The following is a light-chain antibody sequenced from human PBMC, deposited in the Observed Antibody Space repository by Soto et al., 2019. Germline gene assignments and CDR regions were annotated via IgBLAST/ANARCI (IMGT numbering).Light chain of an antibody. CDR2: IND. CDR3: AAWDDSLNAL. Sequence: QSLLTQPPSASGIPGQRITISCSGSSSNIGDNPVNWYQQLPGAAPKLLIYINDQRPSGVPDRFSGSKSGTSASLAISGLQPEDEADYYCAAWDDSLNALFGTGTKVTVL. V-gene: IGLV1-44*01. J-gene: IGLJ1*01. CDR1: SSNIGDNP.